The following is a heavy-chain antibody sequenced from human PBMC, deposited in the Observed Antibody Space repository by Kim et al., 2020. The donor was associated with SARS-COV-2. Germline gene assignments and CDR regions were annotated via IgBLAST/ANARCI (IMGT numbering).Heavy chain of an antibody. CDR1: GFTFSSYD. Sequence: GGSLRLSCAASGFTFSSYDMHWVRQATGKGLEWVSAIGTAGDTYYPGSVKGRFTISRENAKNSLYLQMNSLRAGDTAVYYCARGHSIAAAGMGDYWGQGTLVTVSS. V-gene: IGHV3-13*01. CDR2: IGTAGDT. D-gene: IGHD6-13*01. J-gene: IGHJ4*02. CDR3: ARGHSIAAAGMGDY.